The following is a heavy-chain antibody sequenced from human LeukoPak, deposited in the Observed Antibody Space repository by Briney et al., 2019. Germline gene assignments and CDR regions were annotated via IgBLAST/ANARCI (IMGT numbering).Heavy chain of an antibody. J-gene: IGHJ4*02. D-gene: IGHD5-12*01. V-gene: IGHV3-33*06. CDR1: GFTFSSYG. CDR3: AKGDIVATTPDY. Sequence: GRSLRLSCAASGFTFSSYGMPWVRQAPGKGLEWVAVIWYDGSNKYYADSVKGRFTISRDNSKNTLYLQMNSLRAEDTAVYYCAKGDIVATTPDYWGQGTLVTVSS. CDR2: IWYDGSNK.